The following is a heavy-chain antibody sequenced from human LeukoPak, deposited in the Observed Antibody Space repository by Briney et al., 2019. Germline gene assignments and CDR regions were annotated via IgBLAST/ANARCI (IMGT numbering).Heavy chain of an antibody. D-gene: IGHD4-17*01. V-gene: IGHV3-48*01. CDR1: GFTFSSYS. Sequence: GGSLRLSCAASGFTFSSYSMNWVRQAPGQGLGWVSYISSSSSTIYYADSVKGRFTISRDNAKNSLYLQMNSLRAEDPAVYYCARERRTVTTDYWGQGTLVTVSS. CDR2: ISSSSSTI. J-gene: IGHJ4*02. CDR3: ARERRTVTTDY.